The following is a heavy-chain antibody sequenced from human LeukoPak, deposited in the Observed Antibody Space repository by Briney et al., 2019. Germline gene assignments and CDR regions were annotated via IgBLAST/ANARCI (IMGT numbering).Heavy chain of an antibody. J-gene: IGHJ4*02. CDR3: ATRATDGPL. Sequence: PSETLSLTCAVSGASIGSTYWSTWVRQPPGKGLEWIGEIHDSGSTNYNPSLKSRVTISVDKSKKQFSLNLTSVTAADTAVYYCATRATDGPLWGQGTLVTVSS. V-gene: IGHV4-4*02. CDR1: GASIGSTYW. D-gene: IGHD5-24*01. CDR2: IHDSGST.